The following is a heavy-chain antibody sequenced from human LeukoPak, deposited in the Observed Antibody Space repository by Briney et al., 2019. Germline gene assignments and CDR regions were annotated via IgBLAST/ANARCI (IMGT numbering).Heavy chain of an antibody. CDR2: ISGSGGST. Sequence: GGSLRLSCAASGFTFSSYAMSWVRQAPGKGLEWVSAISGSGGSTYYADSVKGRFTISGDNSKNTLYLQMNSLRAEDTAVYYCAKTGDMTTVTPFDYWGQGTLVTVSS. V-gene: IGHV3-23*01. CDR3: AKTGDMTTVTPFDY. J-gene: IGHJ4*02. CDR1: GFTFSSYA. D-gene: IGHD4-17*01.